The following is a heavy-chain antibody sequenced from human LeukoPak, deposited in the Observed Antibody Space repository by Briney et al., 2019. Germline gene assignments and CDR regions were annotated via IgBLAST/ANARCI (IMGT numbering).Heavy chain of an antibody. CDR2: ISAYNGNT. CDR3: ARGLAVAVPYYFDY. CDR1: GYTFTSYG. Sequence: ASVKVSCKASGYTFTSYGISWVRQAPGQGLEWMGWISAYNGNTNYAQKLQGRVTMTTDTSTSTAYMEMRSLRSDDTAVYYCARGLAVAVPYYFDYWGKGTLVTVSS. D-gene: IGHD6-19*01. V-gene: IGHV1-18*01. J-gene: IGHJ4*02.